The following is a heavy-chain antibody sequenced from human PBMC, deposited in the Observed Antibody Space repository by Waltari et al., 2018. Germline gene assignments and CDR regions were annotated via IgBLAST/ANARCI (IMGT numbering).Heavy chain of an antibody. J-gene: IGHJ4*02. D-gene: IGHD6-19*01. CDR3: AKDPAGTYYFEY. CDR2: ISGSGGNT. CDR1: EFTFSSYA. Sequence: EVQLLESGGGLVQPGGSLRLSCAASEFTFSSYAMNWVRQAPGEGLGWVSTISGSGGNTYYADSVKGRFTIARDNSKNTLYRQMNSLRAEDTAVYYCAKDPAGTYYFEYWGQGTLVIVSS. V-gene: IGHV3-23*01.